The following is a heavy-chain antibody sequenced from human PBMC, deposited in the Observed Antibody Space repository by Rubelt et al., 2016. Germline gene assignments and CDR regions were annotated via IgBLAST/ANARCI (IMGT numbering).Heavy chain of an antibody. V-gene: IGHV3-30*04. CDR3: ARDYGMDV. CDR1: GFTFSSYA. CDR2: ISYDGSYK. Sequence: QVQLVESGGGVVQPGRSLRLSCAASGFTFSSYAMHWVRQAPGKGLEWVAVISYDGSYKYYADAVKCRLTISRDNSKNTLYLQMNSLRAEDTAVYYCARDYGMDVWGQGTTVTVSS. J-gene: IGHJ6*02.